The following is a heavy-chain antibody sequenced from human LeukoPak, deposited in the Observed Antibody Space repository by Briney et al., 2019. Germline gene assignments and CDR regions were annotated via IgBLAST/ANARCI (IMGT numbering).Heavy chain of an antibody. Sequence: SETLSPTCTVSGGSISSSSYYWGWIRQPPGKGLEWIGSIYYSGITYYNPSLESRVTISVDTSKNQFSLKLSSVTAADTAVYYCARVAAVPYNWFDPWGQGTLVTVSS. CDR3: ARVAAVPYNWFDP. V-gene: IGHV4-39*07. D-gene: IGHD6-13*01. CDR1: GGSISSSSYY. CDR2: IYYSGIT. J-gene: IGHJ5*02.